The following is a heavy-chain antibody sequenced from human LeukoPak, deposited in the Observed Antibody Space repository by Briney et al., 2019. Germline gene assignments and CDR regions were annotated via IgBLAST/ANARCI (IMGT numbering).Heavy chain of an antibody. D-gene: IGHD3-22*01. CDR1: GFTFSSYA. J-gene: IGHJ4*02. V-gene: IGHV3-23*01. CDR3: AGITMIVVVITTFDY. CDR2: ISVSGGST. Sequence: PGGSLRLSCAVSGFTFSSYAMSWVCHAPGKGLEWVSAISVSGGSTYYADSAKGRFTISRDNSKDTLYLQMSSLRAEDTAVYYCAGITMIVVVITTFDYWGQGTLVTVSS.